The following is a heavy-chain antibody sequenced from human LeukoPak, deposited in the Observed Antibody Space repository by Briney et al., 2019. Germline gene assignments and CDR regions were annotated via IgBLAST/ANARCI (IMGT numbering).Heavy chain of an antibody. CDR3: ARERRDGYIPFDY. CDR1: GGSISSGGYY. Sequence: PSQTLSLTCTVSGGSISSGGYYWSWIRQHPGKGLEWIGYIYYSGSTYYNPSLKSRVTISVDTSKNQFSLKLSSVTAADTAVYYCARERRDGYIPFDYWGQGTLVTVSS. CDR2: IYYSGST. J-gene: IGHJ4*02. D-gene: IGHD5-24*01. V-gene: IGHV4-31*03.